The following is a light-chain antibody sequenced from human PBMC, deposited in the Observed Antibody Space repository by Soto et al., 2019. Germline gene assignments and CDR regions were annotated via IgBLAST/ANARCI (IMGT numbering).Light chain of an antibody. CDR2: AVS. Sequence: QSALTQPASVSGSPGQSITIACTGTSSDVGAHNYVSWYQQPPGKAPKLIIYAVSNRLSGVSNRFSGSKSGNTASLTISGLHAEDEADYYCSSYRSGSTLVFGGGTKLTVL. CDR1: SSDVGAHNY. CDR3: SSYRSGSTLV. J-gene: IGLJ2*01. V-gene: IGLV2-14*01.